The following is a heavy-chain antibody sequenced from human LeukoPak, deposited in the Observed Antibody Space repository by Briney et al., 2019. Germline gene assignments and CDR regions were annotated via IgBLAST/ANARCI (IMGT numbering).Heavy chain of an antibody. CDR2: INPSGGST. V-gene: IGHV1-46*01. CDR3: ARDFGGYCSSTSCYDYYYYYMDV. D-gene: IGHD2-2*01. J-gene: IGHJ6*03. Sequence: ASVKVSCKASGYTFTSYYMHWVRQAPGQGLEWMGIINPSGGSTSYAQKFQGRVTVTRDTSTSTVYMELSSLRSEDTAVYYCARDFGGYCSSTSCYDYYYYYMDVWGKGTTVTVSS. CDR1: GYTFTSYY.